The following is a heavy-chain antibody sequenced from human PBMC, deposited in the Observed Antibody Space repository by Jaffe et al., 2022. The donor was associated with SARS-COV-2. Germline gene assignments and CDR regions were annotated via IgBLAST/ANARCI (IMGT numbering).Heavy chain of an antibody. Sequence: QLQLQESGPGLVKPSETLSLTCTVSGGSISSSSYYWGWIRQPPGKGLEWIGSIYYSGSTYYNPSLKSRVTISVDTSKNQFSLKLSSVTAADTAVYYCASGAVAPYYFDYWGQGTLVTVSS. J-gene: IGHJ4*02. CDR2: IYYSGST. D-gene: IGHD6-19*01. CDR1: GGSISSSSYY. V-gene: IGHV4-39*01. CDR3: ASGAVAPYYFDY.